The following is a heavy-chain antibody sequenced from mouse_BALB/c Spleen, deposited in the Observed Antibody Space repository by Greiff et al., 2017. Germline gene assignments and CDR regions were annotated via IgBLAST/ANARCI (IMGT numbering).Heavy chain of an antibody. D-gene: IGHD1-1*01. CDR3: ARPPFDYGYWYFDV. J-gene: IGHJ1*01. CDR1: GFTFTDYY. CDR2: IRNKANGYTT. Sequence: EVKVEESGGGLVQPGGSLRLSCATSGFTFTDYYMSWVRQPPGKALEWLGFIRNKANGYTTEYSASVKGRFTISRDNSQSILYLQMNTLRAEDSATYYCARPPFDYGYWYFDVWGAGTTVTVSS. V-gene: IGHV7-3*02.